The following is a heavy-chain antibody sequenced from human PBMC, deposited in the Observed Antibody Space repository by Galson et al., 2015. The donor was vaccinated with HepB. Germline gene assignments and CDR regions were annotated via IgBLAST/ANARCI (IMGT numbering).Heavy chain of an antibody. CDR3: ARDDYSRYYYYGMDV. D-gene: IGHD4-11*01. V-gene: IGHV3-11*06. CDR1: GFTFSDYY. Sequence: SLRLSCAASGFTFSDYYMSWIRQAPGKGLEWVSYISSSSSYTNYADSVKGRFTISRDNAKNSLYLQMNSLRAEDTAVYYCARDDYSRYYYYGMDVWGQGTTVTVS. J-gene: IGHJ6*02. CDR2: ISSSSSYT.